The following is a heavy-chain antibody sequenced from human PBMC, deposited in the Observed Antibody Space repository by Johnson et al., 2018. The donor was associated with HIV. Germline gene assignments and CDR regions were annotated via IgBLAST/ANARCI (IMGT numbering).Heavy chain of an antibody. J-gene: IGHJ3*02. V-gene: IGHV3-33*06. CDR1: GFTFSSYG. Sequence: QVQLVESGGGVVQPGRSLRLSCAASGFTFSSYGMHWVRQAPGKGLEWVAVIWYDGSNKYYADSVKGRFTISRDNSKNTLYLQMNSLRTEDTALYYCAKGGPIFVDGFDIWGQGTMVTVSS. CDR3: AKGGPIFVDGFDI. CDR2: IWYDGSNK. D-gene: IGHD3-3*01.